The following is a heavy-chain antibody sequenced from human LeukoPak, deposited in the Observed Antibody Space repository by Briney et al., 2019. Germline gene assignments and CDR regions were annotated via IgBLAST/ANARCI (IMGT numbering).Heavy chain of an antibody. CDR1: GFTFSSSW. V-gene: IGHV3-7*01. CDR3: AKGGITARRYFDY. Sequence: GGSLRLSCAASGFTFSSSWMSWVRQAPGKGLEWVANIKQDGSDKYYADSVKGRFTISRDNSKNTLYLQMNSLRAEDTAVYYCAKGGITARRYFDYWGQGTLVTVSS. J-gene: IGHJ4*02. CDR2: IKQDGSDK. D-gene: IGHD6-6*01.